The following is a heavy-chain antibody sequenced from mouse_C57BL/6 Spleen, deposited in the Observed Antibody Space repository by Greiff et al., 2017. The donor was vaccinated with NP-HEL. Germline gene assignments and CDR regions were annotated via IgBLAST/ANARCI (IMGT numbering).Heavy chain of an antibody. Sequence: VQLQQSGAELVRPGASVKLSCTASGFNIKDDYMHWVKQRPEQGLEWIGWIDPENGDTEYASKFQGKATITADTSSNTAYLQLSSLTSEDTAVYYCTQGGNFPFAYWGQGTLVTVSA. J-gene: IGHJ3*01. D-gene: IGHD2-1*01. CDR1: GFNIKDDY. V-gene: IGHV14-4*01. CDR2: IDPENGDT. CDR3: TQGGNFPFAY.